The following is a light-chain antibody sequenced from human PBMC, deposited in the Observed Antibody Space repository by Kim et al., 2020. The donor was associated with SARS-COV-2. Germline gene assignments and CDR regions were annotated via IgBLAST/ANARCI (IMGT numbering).Light chain of an antibody. CDR3: QTWDSKTVV. CDR2: EDS. Sequence: SVYPGPTATIACSGDGLEDRYSSWYQQTPGQSPVLVIYEDSKRPAGIPERFSGSNSGNTATLTISGTQSMDEADYYCQTWDSKTVVFGGGTQLTFL. CDR1: GLEDRY. V-gene: IGLV3-1*01. J-gene: IGLJ2*01.